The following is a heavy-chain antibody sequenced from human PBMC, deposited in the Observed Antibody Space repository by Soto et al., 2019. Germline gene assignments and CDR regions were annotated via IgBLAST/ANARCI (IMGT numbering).Heavy chain of an antibody. J-gene: IGHJ4*02. CDR3: ARQRDGLNFFFDF. Sequence: SETLSLTCTVSGGSISSGGYYWSWIRQHPGTGLEWIGHISYSGSTYYNTSLKSRVTISVDTSRNHFSLRLDSVTAADTAVYYCARQRDGLNFFFDFWGQGTLVTVSS. CDR1: GGSISSGGYY. V-gene: IGHV4-31*03. CDR2: ISYSGST.